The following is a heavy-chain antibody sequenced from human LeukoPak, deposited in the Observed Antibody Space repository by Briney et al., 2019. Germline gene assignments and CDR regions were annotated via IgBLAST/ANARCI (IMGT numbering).Heavy chain of an antibody. CDR1: DDSISSNSYF. V-gene: IGHV4-39*07. CDR3: ALVSDYYDSSGYYGAFDY. Sequence: SETLSLTCTVSDDSISSNSYFWGWIRQPPGKGLEWIGSIYYSGSTYYNPSLKSRVAISVATSKNQFSLNLSSVTAADTAVYYCALVSDYYDSSGYYGAFDYWGQGTLVTVSS. CDR2: IYYSGST. J-gene: IGHJ4*02. D-gene: IGHD3-22*01.